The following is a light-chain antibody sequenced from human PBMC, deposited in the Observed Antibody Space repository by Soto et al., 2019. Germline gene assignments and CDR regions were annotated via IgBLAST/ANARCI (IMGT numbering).Light chain of an antibody. J-gene: IGKJ4*01. CDR3: QQRFSWPPT. CDR2: DTS. CDR1: QSVSRY. Sequence: EIGLTQSPAPLSLSPGDRATLSCRASQSVSRYLAWYQQKPGQAPRLLIHDTSTRATCVPDTFSGSGSGTEFTLTISSLEPEDSAMYYCQQRFSWPPTFGGGTHVVIK. V-gene: IGKV3-11*01.